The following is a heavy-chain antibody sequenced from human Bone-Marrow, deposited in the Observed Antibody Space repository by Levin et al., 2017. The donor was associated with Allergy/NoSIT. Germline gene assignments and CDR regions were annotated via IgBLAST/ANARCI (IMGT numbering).Heavy chain of an antibody. CDR2: TYYRSKWYN. J-gene: IGHJ2*01. CDR1: GDSVSSNSAA. D-gene: IGHD4-23*01. CDR3: ARDGRPETTVVTRGYWYFDL. V-gene: IGHV6-1*01. Sequence: SQTLSLTCAISGDSVSSNSAAWNWIRQSPSRGLEWLGRTYYRSKWYNDYAVSVKSRITINPDTSKNQFSLQLNSVTPEDTAVYYCARDGRPETTVVTRGYWYFDLWGRGTLVTVSS.